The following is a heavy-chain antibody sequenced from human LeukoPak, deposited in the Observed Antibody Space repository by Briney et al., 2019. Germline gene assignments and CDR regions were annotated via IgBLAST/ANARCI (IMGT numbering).Heavy chain of an antibody. CDR3: AREVLALDY. V-gene: IGHV1-2*06. CDR1: GYIFIGYY. Sequence: ASVKVSCKTSGYIFIGYYIHWVRQAPGQGLEWMGRISPNNGDTNYAQKFHGRVTMTRDTSNSTAYMELRGLRSDDAAVYYCAREVLALDYWGQGTLVTVSS. J-gene: IGHJ4*02. CDR2: ISPNNGDT.